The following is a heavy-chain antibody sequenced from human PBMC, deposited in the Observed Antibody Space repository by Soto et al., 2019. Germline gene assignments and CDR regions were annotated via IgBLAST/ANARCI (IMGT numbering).Heavy chain of an antibody. V-gene: IGHV3-74*01. D-gene: IGHD6-19*01. Sequence: EVQLVESGGGLVQPGGSLRLSCAASGFTFSSYWMHWVRQAPGKGLVWVSRINSDGSSTSYADSVKGRFTISRDNAKNTLYLQMNSLRAEDTAVYYCARDFPYAVADYYYGMDVWGQGTTVTVSS. J-gene: IGHJ6*02. CDR1: GFTFSSYW. CDR3: ARDFPYAVADYYYGMDV. CDR2: INSDGSST.